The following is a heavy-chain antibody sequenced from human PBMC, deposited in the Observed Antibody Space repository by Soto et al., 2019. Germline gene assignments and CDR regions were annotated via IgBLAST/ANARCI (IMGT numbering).Heavy chain of an antibody. Sequence: VQLLESGGGLVQPGGSLRLSCAASGFSFNNHAMTWVRQAPGKGLEWVSGISGSGSTTYYADSVKGRFTISRDNSKDTLYLQMNSLRPEDTAVYYCAKDRLMLTMVVVGAFDFWGLGTMVTVSS. J-gene: IGHJ3*01. CDR1: GFSFNNHA. CDR3: AKDRLMLTMVVVGAFDF. D-gene: IGHD3-22*01. V-gene: IGHV3-23*01. CDR2: ISGSGSTT.